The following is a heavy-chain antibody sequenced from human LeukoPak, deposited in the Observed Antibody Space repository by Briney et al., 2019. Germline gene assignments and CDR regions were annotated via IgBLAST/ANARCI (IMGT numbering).Heavy chain of an antibody. CDR2: IKTDGSDK. Sequence: GGSLRLSCAASGFTFSNYWMSWVRQAPGKGPEWVGDIKTDGSDKYYVGSVKGRFTISRDNAKNSLYLQMNSLRAEDTAVYYCARDSLIQYGSGSYWGFDYWGQGILVTVSS. D-gene: IGHD3-10*01. V-gene: IGHV3-7*03. CDR1: GFTFSNYW. J-gene: IGHJ4*02. CDR3: ARDSLIQYGSGSYWGFDY.